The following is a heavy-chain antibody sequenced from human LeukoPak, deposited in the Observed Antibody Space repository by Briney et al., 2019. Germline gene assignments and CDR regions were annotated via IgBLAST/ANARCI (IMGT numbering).Heavy chain of an antibody. CDR2: IYTSGST. CDR3: ARDYCSSTSCYSGY. J-gene: IGHJ4*02. CDR1: GGSISSYY. D-gene: IGHD2-2*01. Sequence: SETLSFTCTVSGGSISSYYWSWIRQPAGKGLEWIGRIYTSGSTNYNPSLKSRVTMSVDTSKNQFSLKLSSVTAADTAVYYCARDYCSSTSCYSGYWGQGTLVTVSS. V-gene: IGHV4-4*07.